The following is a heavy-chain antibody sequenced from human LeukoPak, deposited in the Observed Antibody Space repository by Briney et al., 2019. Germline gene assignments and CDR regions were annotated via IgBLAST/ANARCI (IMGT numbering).Heavy chain of an antibody. Sequence: GGSLRLSCAASGFTFSSYEMNWVRQAPGKGLEWVSYISSSGSTIYYADSVKGRFTISRDNAKNSLYLQMNSLRAEDTALYYCARSGSYNWNYGTGDYWGQGTLVTVSS. J-gene: IGHJ4*02. CDR3: ARSGSYNWNYGTGDY. D-gene: IGHD1-7*01. CDR1: GFTFSSYE. V-gene: IGHV3-48*03. CDR2: ISSSGSTI.